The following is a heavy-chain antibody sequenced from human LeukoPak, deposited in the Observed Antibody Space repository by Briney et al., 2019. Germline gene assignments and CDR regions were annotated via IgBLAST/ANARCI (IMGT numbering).Heavy chain of an antibody. CDR2: IRGDGATM. CDR3: ARDQFRDYFRGADY. D-gene: IGHD3-16*01. Sequence: PGGSLRLSCIASGFTVSSNYMSWVRRAPGRGLEWVSAIRGDGATMFYADSVKGRITVSRDNSKNTLYLQFNSLRVDDTAVYYCARDQFRDYFRGADYWGQGTLVTVSS. V-gene: IGHV3-23*01. CDR1: GFTVSSNY. J-gene: IGHJ4*02.